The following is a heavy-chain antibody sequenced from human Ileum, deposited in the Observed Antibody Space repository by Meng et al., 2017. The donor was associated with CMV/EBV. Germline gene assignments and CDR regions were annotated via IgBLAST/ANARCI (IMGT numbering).Heavy chain of an antibody. D-gene: IGHD2-2*01. CDR1: GFTFSTYW. V-gene: IGHV3-7*01. CDR3: ARDPDIAVSNDPDPFDI. Sequence: GGSLRLSCSASGFTFSTYWMSWVRQAPGKGLEWVANIREDGTEKYYVDSVKGRFTISRDNAKNSLYLQMNSLRVEDTAVYYCARDPDIAVSNDPDPFDIWGQGTLVTVS. CDR2: IREDGTEK. J-gene: IGHJ3*02.